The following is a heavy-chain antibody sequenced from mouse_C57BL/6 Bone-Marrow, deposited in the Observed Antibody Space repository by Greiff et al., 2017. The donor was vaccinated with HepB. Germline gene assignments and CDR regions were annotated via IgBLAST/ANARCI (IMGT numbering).Heavy chain of an antibody. V-gene: IGHV1-18*01. CDR3: AWTTYGYYAMDY. D-gene: IGHD5-5*01. CDR2: INPNNGGT. J-gene: IGHJ4*01. Sequence: EVQGVESGPELVKPGASVKIPCKASGYTFTDYNMDWVKQSHGKSLEWIGDINPNNGGTIYNQKFKGKATLTVDKSSSTAYLQLSSLTSEDTAVYYCAWTTYGYYAMDYWGQGTSVTVSS. CDR1: GYTFTDYN.